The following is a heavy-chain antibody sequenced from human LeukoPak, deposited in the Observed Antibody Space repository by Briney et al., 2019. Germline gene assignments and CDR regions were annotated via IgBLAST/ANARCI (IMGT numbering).Heavy chain of an antibody. J-gene: IGHJ4*02. CDR3: ARVSTTFDD. V-gene: IGHV4-59*01. CDR1: GGSITSYY. D-gene: IGHD1-14*01. Sequence: PSETLSLTCSVSGGSITSYYWSWIRQPPGKGLEWIGHVSDGGRTNYSPSLRSRVSISVDTSKNQFSLKLNSVTAADTAVYFCARVSTTFDDWGQGTLVTVSS. CDR2: VSDGGRT.